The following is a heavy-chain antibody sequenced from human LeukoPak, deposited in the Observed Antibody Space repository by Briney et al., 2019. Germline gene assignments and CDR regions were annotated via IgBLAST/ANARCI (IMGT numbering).Heavy chain of an antibody. D-gene: IGHD3-10*01. CDR1: GFTFSSYS. J-gene: IGHJ5*02. Sequence: PGGSLRLSCAASGFTFSSYSMNWVRQAPGKGLEWVSSISSSSSYIYYADSVKGRLTISRDNAKNSLYLQMNSLRAEDTAVYYCARPTKISMLRGGGYNWFDPWGQGTLVTVSS. V-gene: IGHV3-21*01. CDR3: ARPTKISMLRGGGYNWFDP. CDR2: ISSSSSYI.